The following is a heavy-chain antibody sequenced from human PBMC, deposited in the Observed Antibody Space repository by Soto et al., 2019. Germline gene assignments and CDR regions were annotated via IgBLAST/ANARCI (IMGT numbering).Heavy chain of an antibody. D-gene: IGHD1-1*01. CDR3: AKGYGPAYYYYGMDV. J-gene: IGHJ6*02. CDR2: ISWDGGST. CDR1: GFTFDDYT. V-gene: IGHV3-43*01. Sequence: PGGSLRLSCAASGFTFDDYTMHWVRQAPGKGLEWVSLISWDGGSTYYADSVKGRFTISRDNSKNSLYLQMNSLRTEDTALYYCAKGYGPAYYYYGMDVWGQGTTVTVS.